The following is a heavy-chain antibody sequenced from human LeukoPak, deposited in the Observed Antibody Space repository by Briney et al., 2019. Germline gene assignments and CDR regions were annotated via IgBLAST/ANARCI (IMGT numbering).Heavy chain of an antibody. CDR1: GFTFSSHA. D-gene: IGHD1-26*01. Sequence: PGGSLRLSCAASGFTFSSHAMSWVRQAPGKGLEWVSAISTSGGSTYYADSVKGRFTISRDNSKNTLYLQMSSLRAEDTAVYYCAKEPYSGSQLLDYWGQGTLVPVSS. CDR3: AKEPYSGSQLLDY. J-gene: IGHJ4*02. CDR2: ISTSGGST. V-gene: IGHV3-23*01.